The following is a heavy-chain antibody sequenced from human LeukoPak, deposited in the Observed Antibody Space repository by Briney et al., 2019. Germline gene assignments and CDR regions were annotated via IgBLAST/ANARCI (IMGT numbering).Heavy chain of an antibody. CDR2: VYHSGSS. V-gene: IGHV4-59*02. Sequence: SETLSLTCTVSGASVSSYFWSWIRQSPEKGLEWIGYVYHSGSSSSNPSLQSRVTISQDTSRNQVSLKMTSATAADTAVYYCVKLLGEEYWGQGTQVVVSS. D-gene: IGHD6-6*01. CDR3: VKLLGEEY. J-gene: IGHJ4*02. CDR1: GASVSSYF.